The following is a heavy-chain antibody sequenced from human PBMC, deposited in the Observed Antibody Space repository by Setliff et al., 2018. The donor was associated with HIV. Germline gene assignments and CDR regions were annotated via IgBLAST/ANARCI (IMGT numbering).Heavy chain of an antibody. CDR3: TRDDSSSWLHYYYFYMDV. D-gene: IGHD6-13*01. CDR1: GFTFISYA. V-gene: IGHV3-49*04. Sequence: GGSLRLSCAASGFTFISYAMSWVRQAPGKGLEWVGFIRDKAYGGTTEYAASVKGRFTISRDDSKSIAYLLMNGLKTEDTAVYYCTRDDSSSWLHYYYFYMDVWGTGTTVTVSS. J-gene: IGHJ6*03. CDR2: IRDKAYGGTT.